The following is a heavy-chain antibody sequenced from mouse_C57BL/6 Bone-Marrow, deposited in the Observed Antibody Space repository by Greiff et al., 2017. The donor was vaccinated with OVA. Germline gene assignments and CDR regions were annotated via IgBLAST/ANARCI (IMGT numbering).Heavy chain of an antibody. Sequence: EVKVVESEGGLVQPGSSMKLSCTASGFTFSDYYMAWVRQVPEKGLEWVANINYDGSSTYYLDSLKSRFIISRDNAKNILYLQMSSLKSEDTATYYCARGTGPAWFAYWGQGTLVTVSA. V-gene: IGHV5-16*01. CDR1: GFTFSDYY. J-gene: IGHJ3*01. CDR2: INYDGSST. D-gene: IGHD4-1*01. CDR3: ARGTGPAWFAY.